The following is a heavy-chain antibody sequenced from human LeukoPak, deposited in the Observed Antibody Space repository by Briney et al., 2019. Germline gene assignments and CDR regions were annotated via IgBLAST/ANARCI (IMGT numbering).Heavy chain of an antibody. J-gene: IGHJ3*02. V-gene: IGHV4-59*08. CDR1: GGSISGYY. CDR3: ARHVSRYDFWNGIVGDAFDI. Sequence: SETLSLTCTVSGGSISGYYWSWVRQPPGKGLEWIGYIYYSGSTTYTPSLKSRVTISVDTSKNQFSLRLISVTAADTAVYYCARHVSRYDFWNGIVGDAFDIWGQGTMVTVSS. D-gene: IGHD3-3*01. CDR2: IYYSGST.